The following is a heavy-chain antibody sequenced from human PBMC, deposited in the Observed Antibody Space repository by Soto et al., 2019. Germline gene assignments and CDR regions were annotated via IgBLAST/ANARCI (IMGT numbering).Heavy chain of an antibody. V-gene: IGHV4-30-4*01. CDR2: IYYSGST. CDR1: GGSISSGDYY. CDR3: ARGTGRIAAAGPADWFDP. D-gene: IGHD6-13*01. Sequence: SETLSLTCTVSGGSISSGDYYWSWIRQPPGKGLEWIGYIYYSGSTYYNPSLKSRVTISVDTSKNQFSLKLSSVTAADTAVYYCARGTGRIAAAGPADWFDPWGQGTLVTVSS. J-gene: IGHJ5*02.